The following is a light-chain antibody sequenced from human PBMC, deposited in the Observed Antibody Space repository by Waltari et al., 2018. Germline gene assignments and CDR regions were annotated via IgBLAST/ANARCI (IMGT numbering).Light chain of an antibody. CDR3: QHYGSASMYT. V-gene: IGKV3-20*01. J-gene: IGKJ2*01. Sequence: EIVLTQSPGTLSLSPGERATLSCRASQSINSSHLAWYQQKPGQAPRLLIYGACSRATGIPYRFSGSGSGTDFTLIISRLEPEDFAVYYCQHYGSASMYTFGQGTKLEIK. CDR2: GAC. CDR1: QSINSSH.